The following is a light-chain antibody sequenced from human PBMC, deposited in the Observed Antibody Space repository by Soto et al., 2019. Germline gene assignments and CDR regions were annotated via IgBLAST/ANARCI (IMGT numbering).Light chain of an antibody. Sequence: DIQMTQSPSTLSASVGDRVTITCRASQNIDSWLAWYQQKPGKAPKLLIYKASSLESGVPPRFSGSGSGTEFTLTISSLQPDDFATYYCQQYSSYCTFGGGTMVEF. CDR3: QQYSSYCT. CDR1: QNIDSW. J-gene: IGKJ4*01. V-gene: IGKV1-5*03. CDR2: KAS.